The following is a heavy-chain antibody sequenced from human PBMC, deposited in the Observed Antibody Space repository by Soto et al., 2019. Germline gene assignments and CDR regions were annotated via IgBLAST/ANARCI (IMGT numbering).Heavy chain of an antibody. CDR1: GYSFTSYW. V-gene: IGHV5-51*01. CDR2: IYPDDSDT. Sequence: GASLKISCKTFGYSFTSYWIAWVRQMPGKGLEWIGIIYPDDSDTRYRPSFQGQVTISVDKSISTAYLQWSSLKASDTAIYYCARRRKGFTRSFWSDPWGQGTLVTVSS. D-gene: IGHD2-2*01. J-gene: IGHJ5*02. CDR3: ARRRKGFTRSFWSDP.